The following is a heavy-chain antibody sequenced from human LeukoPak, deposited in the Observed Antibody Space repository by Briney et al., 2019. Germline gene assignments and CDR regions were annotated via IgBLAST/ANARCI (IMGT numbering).Heavy chain of an antibody. J-gene: IGHJ5*02. D-gene: IGHD6-13*01. V-gene: IGHV4-39*07. CDR3: ARSMYSSSWYSINWFDP. CDR1: GGSISSSSYY. CDR2: IYHSGST. Sequence: SETLSLTCTVSGGSISSSSYYWGWIRQPPGKGLECIGSIYHSGSTYYNPSLKSRVTISVDTSKNQFSPKLSSVTAADTAVYYCARSMYSSSWYSINWFDPWGQGTLVTVSS.